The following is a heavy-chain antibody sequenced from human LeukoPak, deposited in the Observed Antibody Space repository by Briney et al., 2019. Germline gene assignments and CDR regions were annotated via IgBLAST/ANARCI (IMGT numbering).Heavy chain of an antibody. J-gene: IGHJ4*02. CDR1: GYTFTDYS. CDR3: ATGVIRGGRPFDY. V-gene: IGHV1-2*02. CDR2: FYPNTGDA. Sequence: ASVKLSCKASGYTFTDYSMHWVRQAPGHRLEWMGWFYPNTGDANYAQRIQRRVTMATDTSIGTAYMNLSRLRSEDTAINYWATGVIRGGRPFDYWGQGTMVTVSS. D-gene: IGHD3-10*01.